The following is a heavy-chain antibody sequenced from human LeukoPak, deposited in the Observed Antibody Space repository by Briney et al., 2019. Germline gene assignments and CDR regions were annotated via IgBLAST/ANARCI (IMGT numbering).Heavy chain of an antibody. CDR2: ISYDGNNK. CDR3: ARDALLWFGELFGGYFDY. CDR1: GFTFSSYA. J-gene: IGHJ4*02. D-gene: IGHD3-10*01. Sequence: PGGSLRLACAACGFTFSSYAMRWVRQAPGKGLDWVAVISYDGNNKYYADSVKGRFTISRDNSKNTLYLQMNSLRAEDTAVYYCARDALLWFGELFGGYFDYWGQGTLVTVSS. V-gene: IGHV3-30-3*01.